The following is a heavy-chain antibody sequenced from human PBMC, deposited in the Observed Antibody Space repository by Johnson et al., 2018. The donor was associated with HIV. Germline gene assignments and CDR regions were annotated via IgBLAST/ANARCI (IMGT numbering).Heavy chain of an antibody. V-gene: IGHV3-13*01. J-gene: IGHJ3*02. D-gene: IGHD2-15*01. Sequence: VQLVESGGGLVKPGGSLRLSCAASGFTFSNYDIHWVRQATGKGLEWVSTMGTAGDTYYAGSVKGRFTISRDNARNSLYLQMNSLRVEETAVYYCARSNDCSGGICPDAFDIWGQGTMVIVSS. CDR3: ARSNDCSGGICPDAFDI. CDR2: MGTAGDT. CDR1: GFTFSNYD.